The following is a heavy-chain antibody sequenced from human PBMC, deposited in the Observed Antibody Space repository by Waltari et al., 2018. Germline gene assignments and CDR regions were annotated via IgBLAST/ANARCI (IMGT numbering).Heavy chain of an antibody. CDR2: IWYDGSNK. D-gene: IGHD2-15*01. CDR1: GFTFSSYG. V-gene: IGHV3-33*01. Sequence: QVQLVESGGGVVQPGRSLRLSCGASGFTFSSYGMHWVRQAPGKGLGWVAVIWYDGSNKYYADSVKGRFTISRDNSKNTLYLQMNSLRAEDTAVYYCASELGYCSGGSCYDYWGQGTLVTVSS. CDR3: ASELGYCSGGSCYDY. J-gene: IGHJ4*02.